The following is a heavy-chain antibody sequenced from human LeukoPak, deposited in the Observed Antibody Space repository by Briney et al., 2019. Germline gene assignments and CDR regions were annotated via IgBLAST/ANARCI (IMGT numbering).Heavy chain of an antibody. J-gene: IGHJ4*02. CDR1: GGSFSGYY. CDR2: INHSGST. D-gene: IGHD1-14*01. V-gene: IGHV4-34*01. Sequence: SETLSLTCAVYGGSFSGYYWSWIRQPPGKGLEWIGEINHSGSTNYNPSHKSRVTISVDTSKNQFSLKLSSVTAADTAVYYCARGRTYWGQGTLVTVSS. CDR3: ARGRTY.